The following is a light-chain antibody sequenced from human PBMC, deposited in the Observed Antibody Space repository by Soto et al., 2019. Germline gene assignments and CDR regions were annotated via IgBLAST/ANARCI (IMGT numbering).Light chain of an antibody. CDR1: QTIGSN. CDR2: GAS. V-gene: IGKV3-15*01. J-gene: IGKJ1*01. CDR3: QQYNNWPPRT. Sequence: EIVMTQSPATLSVSPGERATLSCRASQTIGSNLAWYQQRPGQAPRLLIYGASTRATGIPDRFSGSGSGTEFTLTISSLQSEDFAVYFCQQYNNWPPRTFGQGTKVDIK.